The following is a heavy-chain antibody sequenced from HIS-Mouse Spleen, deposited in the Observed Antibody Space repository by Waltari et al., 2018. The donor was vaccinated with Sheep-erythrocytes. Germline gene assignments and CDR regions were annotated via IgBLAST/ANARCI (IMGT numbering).Heavy chain of an antibody. J-gene: IGHJ4*02. D-gene: IGHD3-10*01. V-gene: IGHV3-21*01. CDR3: ARDRSNYFDY. CDR2: ISRSSSYI. CDR1: GFTCSSYS. Sequence: EVQLVESGGGLVKPGGSLRLSCAASGFTCSSYSMNWVGQAPGKGLEWVSSISRSSSYIYYADSVKGRFTITSDNAKNSLYLQMNSLRAEDTAVYYCARDRSNYFDYWGQGTLVTVSS.